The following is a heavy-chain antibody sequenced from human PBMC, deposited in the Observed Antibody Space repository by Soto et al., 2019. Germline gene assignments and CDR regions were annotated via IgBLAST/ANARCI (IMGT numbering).Heavy chain of an antibody. CDR3: ARGRGNHYYYYGMDV. CDR1: GYIFTDYY. J-gene: IGHJ6*02. V-gene: IGHV1-2*04. D-gene: IGHD4-4*01. Sequence: ASVKVSCTASGYIFTDYYMHWVRQAPGQELGWMGRINPNSGGTNYAQKFQGWVTMTRDTSISTAYMELSRLRSDDTAVYYCARGRGNHYYYYGMDVWGQGTTVTV. CDR2: INPNSGGT.